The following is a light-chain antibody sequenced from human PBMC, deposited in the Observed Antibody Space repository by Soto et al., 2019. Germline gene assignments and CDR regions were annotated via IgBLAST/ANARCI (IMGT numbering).Light chain of an antibody. CDR2: KVS. Sequence: DVVMTQSPLSLPVTLGQPASISCRSSQSLVYSNGNTYLSWFQQRPGQSPRRLIYKVSNRDSGVPDRFSGSWSGADLTLKISRVDAEDVGVYYCMQGTHWPPYTFGQGTKLDIK. CDR1: QSLVYSNGNTY. V-gene: IGKV2-30*01. CDR3: MQGTHWPPYT. J-gene: IGKJ2*01.